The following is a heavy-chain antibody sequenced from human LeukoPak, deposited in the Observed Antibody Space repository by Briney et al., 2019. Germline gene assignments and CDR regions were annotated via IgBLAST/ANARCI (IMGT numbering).Heavy chain of an antibody. CDR2: VSYSGST. CDR3: ARGIGSGYTDD. V-gene: IGHV4-59*01. D-gene: IGHD3-22*01. CDR1: GGSISSYY. J-gene: IGHJ4*01. Sequence: PSETLSLTCAVSGGSISSYYWSWIRQPPGKGLEWSGYVSYSGSTNYNPSHKSRVTISVDTSKNQFSLKLNSVTAADTAVYYCARGIGSGYTDDWGHGTLVTVSS.